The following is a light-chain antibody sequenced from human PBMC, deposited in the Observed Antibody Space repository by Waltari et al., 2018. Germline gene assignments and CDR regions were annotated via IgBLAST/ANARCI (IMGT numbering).Light chain of an antibody. J-gene: IGKJ1*01. Sequence: SCRAGQSVCKYLAWDQQKPGQAPRLLIYETYRSATGTPDRFSDSGSGTDFSLTISRLEPEDFAVYYCQKYESLPATFGQGTTVEIK. CDR2: ETY. CDR1: QSVCKY. CDR3: QKYESLPAT. V-gene: IGKV3-20*01.